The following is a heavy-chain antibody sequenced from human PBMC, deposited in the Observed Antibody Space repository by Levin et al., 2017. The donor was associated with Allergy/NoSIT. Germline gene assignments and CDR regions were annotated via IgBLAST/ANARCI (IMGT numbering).Heavy chain of an antibody. CDR1: GYSFTSYW. CDR2: IYPGDSDT. Sequence: TGGSLRLSCQGSGYSFTSYWIGWVRQMPGKGLEWMGIIYPGDSDTRYSPSFQGQVTISADKSISTAYLQWSSLKASDTAIYYCARRGTRDYYYMDVWGKGTTVTVSS. J-gene: IGHJ6*03. V-gene: IGHV5-51*01. D-gene: IGHD1-1*01. CDR3: ARRGTRDYYYMDV.